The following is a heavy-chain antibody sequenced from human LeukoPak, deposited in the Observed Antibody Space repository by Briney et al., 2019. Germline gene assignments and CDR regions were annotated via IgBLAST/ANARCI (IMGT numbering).Heavy chain of an antibody. Sequence: SQTLSLTCTVSGGPISRGVYFWTWIRQHPGKGLEWIGYIYYSGSTYYNPSLKSRLTISVDTSNNQFSLNLRSVTAADTAVYYCASADAFGNNNYLNWFDSWGQGILVTVSS. V-gene: IGHV4-31*03. D-gene: IGHD4-11*01. J-gene: IGHJ5*01. CDR3: ASADAFGNNNYLNWFDS. CDR2: IYYSGST. CDR1: GGPISRGVYF.